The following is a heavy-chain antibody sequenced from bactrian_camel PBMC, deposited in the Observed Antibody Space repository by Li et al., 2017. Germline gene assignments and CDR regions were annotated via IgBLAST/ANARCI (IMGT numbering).Heavy chain of an antibody. Sequence: DVQLVESGGGSVQAGGSLRLSCRASGFTFDRPDLGWIRQGPGKGLEWVSGINSGGGSTYYVDSVKGRFTVSRDNAKNTVILQLNSLKPEDTAMYYCAAAAGYGLTTPLAPSRYRYWGQGTQVTVS. V-gene: IGHV3S40*01. CDR3: AAAAGYGLTTPLAPSRYRY. J-gene: IGHJ4*01. D-gene: IGHD5*01. CDR2: INSGGGST. CDR1: GFTFDRPD.